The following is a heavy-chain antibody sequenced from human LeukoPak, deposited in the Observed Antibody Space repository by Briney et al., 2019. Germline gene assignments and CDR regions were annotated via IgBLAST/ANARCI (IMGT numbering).Heavy chain of an antibody. D-gene: IGHD5-24*01. V-gene: IGHV4-61*02. CDR1: GGSISSGSYY. Sequence: PSQTLSLTCTVSGGSISSGSYYWSWIRQPAGKGLEWIGRIYTSGSTNYNPSLKSRVTISVDTSKNQFSLKLSSATAADTAVYYCASVRVEMATSYYYYYYMDVWGKGTTVTVSS. CDR3: ASVRVEMATSYYYYYYMDV. CDR2: IYTSGST. J-gene: IGHJ6*03.